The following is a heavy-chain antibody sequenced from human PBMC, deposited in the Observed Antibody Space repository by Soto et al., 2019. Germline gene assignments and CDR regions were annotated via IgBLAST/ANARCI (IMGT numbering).Heavy chain of an antibody. CDR1: GFTFTSYW. CDR3: ARDQRGGSYGMDV. CDR2: INQDGSEK. D-gene: IGHD3-10*01. J-gene: IGHJ6*02. V-gene: IGHV3-7*01. Sequence: EEQLVESGGALVLPGESLRLSCAASGFTFTSYWMSWVRQAPGKGLEWVASINQDGSEKNSVASVKGRFTISRDNAKTSVYLEMTSLRVEDTAVYYCARDQRGGSYGMDVWGQGTTVTVS.